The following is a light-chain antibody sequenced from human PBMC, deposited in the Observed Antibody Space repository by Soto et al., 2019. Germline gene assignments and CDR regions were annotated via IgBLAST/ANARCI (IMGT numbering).Light chain of an antibody. CDR2: DVA. CDR3: SSYTTSSTYV. CDR1: STVVGRYNY. V-gene: IGLV2-14*01. Sequence: QSALTQPASVSGSPGQPITISCTGTSTVVGRYNYVSWYQQHPGKAPKLMIYDVANRPSGVSNRFSGSKSGITASLTISGLQAEDEADYYCSSYTTSSTYVFGTGTKVTVL. J-gene: IGLJ1*01.